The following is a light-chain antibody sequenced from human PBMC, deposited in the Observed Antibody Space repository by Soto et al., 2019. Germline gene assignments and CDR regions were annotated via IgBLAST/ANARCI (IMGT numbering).Light chain of an antibody. CDR1: SSNIGSNY. V-gene: IGLV1-47*01. Sequence: QSVLTQPPSASGTPGQRVTISCSGSSSNIGSNYVYWYQQLPVTAPKLIIYRNNQRPSGVPDRFSGSKSGTSASLAISGLRSEDEADYYCAAWDDSLSGPLYVFGSGTKLTVL. CDR2: RNN. J-gene: IGLJ1*01. CDR3: AAWDDSLSGPLYV.